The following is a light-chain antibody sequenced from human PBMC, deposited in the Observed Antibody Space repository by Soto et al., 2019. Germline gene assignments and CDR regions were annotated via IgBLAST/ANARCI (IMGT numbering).Light chain of an antibody. Sequence: QSVRTRAASGSGAPGQAIRIFCIGTNSDVGAFNYVSWYQHHPGKAPQLIIYDVTSRPSGVSNRFSASKSGNTASLTISGLQAEDEADYYCSSYTTRNTEVFGTGTKVTVL. V-gene: IGLV2-14*03. CDR3: SSYTTRNTEV. CDR2: DVT. CDR1: NSDVGAFNY. J-gene: IGLJ1*01.